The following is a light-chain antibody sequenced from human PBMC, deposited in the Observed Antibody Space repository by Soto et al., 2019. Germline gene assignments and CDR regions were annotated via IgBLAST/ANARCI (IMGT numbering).Light chain of an antibody. CDR1: SSNIGSNT. CDR2: SNN. Sequence: QSVLTQPHSASGTPGPRVTISCSGSSSNIGSNTVNWYQQLPGTAPKLLIYSNNQRPSGVPDRFSGYKSGTSASLAISGLQSEDDADYYCAAWDDSLNGPVFGGGTKLTVL. J-gene: IGLJ2*01. CDR3: AAWDDSLNGPV. V-gene: IGLV1-44*01.